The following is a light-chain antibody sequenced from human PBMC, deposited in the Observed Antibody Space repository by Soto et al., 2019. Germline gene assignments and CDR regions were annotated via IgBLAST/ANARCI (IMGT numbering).Light chain of an antibody. J-gene: IGKJ5*01. V-gene: IGKV3D-15*01. CDR1: QSINRD. CDR2: GAS. Sequence: EIVMTQTPATLSVSPGASATLTCRASQSINRDLAWYLQKPGQAPRPVVYGASTWATGVPPRFDGRGSGSEFTLTISGLQPEYFAVYYCQPDKSWPITFGQGTRLENK. CDR3: QPDKSWPIT.